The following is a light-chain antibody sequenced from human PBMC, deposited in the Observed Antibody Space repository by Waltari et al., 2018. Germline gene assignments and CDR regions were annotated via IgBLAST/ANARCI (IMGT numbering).Light chain of an antibody. CDR1: KSISTS. V-gene: IGKV3-11*01. CDR2: DAS. CDR3: QQRGNWPLT. J-gene: IGKJ4*01. Sequence: EIVLTQSPATLSLSPGERATLSCRASKSISTSLAWYQQKPGQAPSLLIFDASDRARGIPARFSGSGSGTDFTLTISSLEHEDFAVYYCQQRGNWPLTFGGGTKVEIK.